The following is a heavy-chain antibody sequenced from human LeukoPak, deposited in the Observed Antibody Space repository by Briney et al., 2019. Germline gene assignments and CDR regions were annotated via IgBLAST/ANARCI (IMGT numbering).Heavy chain of an antibody. D-gene: IGHD3-22*01. Sequence: PSETLSLTCAVYGGSFSGYYWSWIRQPPGKGLEWIGEINHSGSTNYNPSLKSRVTTSVDTSKNQFSLKLSSVTAADTAVYYCARDQAYYYDRDGDAFDIWGQGTMVTVSS. V-gene: IGHV4-34*01. J-gene: IGHJ3*02. CDR2: INHSGST. CDR3: ARDQAYYYDRDGDAFDI. CDR1: GGSFSGYY.